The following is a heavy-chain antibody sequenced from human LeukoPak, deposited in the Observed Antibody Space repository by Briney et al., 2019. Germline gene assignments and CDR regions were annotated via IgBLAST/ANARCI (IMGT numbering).Heavy chain of an antibody. CDR2: TKPDGSAE. D-gene: IGHD2-15*01. V-gene: IGHV3-7*01. CDR3: ARDGGLHTSFDY. CDR1: GFTFRNYW. Sequence: GGSLRLSCAASGFTFRNYWMGWVRQAPGKGLEWVANTKPDGSAEYYADSVRGRFTASRDNANNLLYLQMNRLRAEDTAVYYCARDGGLHTSFDYWGQGTLLTVSS. J-gene: IGHJ4*02.